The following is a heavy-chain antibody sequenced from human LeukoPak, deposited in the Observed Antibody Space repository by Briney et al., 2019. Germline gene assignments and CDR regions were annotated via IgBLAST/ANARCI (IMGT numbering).Heavy chain of an antibody. J-gene: IGHJ4*02. CDR2: IYYSGST. CDR3: ARVTNFWSGYPRPGYFDY. D-gene: IGHD3-3*01. V-gene: IGHV4-59*01. Sequence: SETPSLTCTVSGGSISSYYWSWIRQPPGKGLEWIGYIYYSGSTNYNPSLKSRVTISVDTSKNQFFLKLSSVTAADTAVYYCARVTNFWSGYPRPGYFDYWGQGTLVTVSS. CDR1: GGSISSYY.